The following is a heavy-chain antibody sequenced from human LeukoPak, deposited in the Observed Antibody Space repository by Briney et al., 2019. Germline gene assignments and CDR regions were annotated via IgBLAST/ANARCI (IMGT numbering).Heavy chain of an antibody. CDR3: ASLGSGYYYTGSWYFDY. J-gene: IGHJ4*02. CDR1: GGSISSGGYY. Sequence: SETLSLTCTVSGGSISSGGYYWSWIRQHPGKGLEWIGYIYYSGSTYYNPSLKSRVTISADTSKNQFSLKLSSVTAADTAVYYCASLGSGYYYTGSWYFDYWGQGTLVTVSS. V-gene: IGHV4-31*03. CDR2: IYYSGST. D-gene: IGHD3-22*01.